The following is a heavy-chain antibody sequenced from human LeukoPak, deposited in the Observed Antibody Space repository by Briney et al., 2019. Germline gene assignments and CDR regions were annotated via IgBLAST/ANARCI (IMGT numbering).Heavy chain of an antibody. CDR2: IIPIFGTA. CDR1: GGTFSSYA. D-gene: IGHD6-13*01. Sequence: SVKVSCKASGGTFSSYAISWVRRAPGQGLEWMGGIIPIFGTANYAQKFQGRVTITADESTSTAYMELSSLRSEDTAVYYCARGRRTYSSSWLGYYYYGMDVWGQGTTVTVSS. V-gene: IGHV1-69*13. J-gene: IGHJ6*02. CDR3: ARGRRTYSSSWLGYYYYGMDV.